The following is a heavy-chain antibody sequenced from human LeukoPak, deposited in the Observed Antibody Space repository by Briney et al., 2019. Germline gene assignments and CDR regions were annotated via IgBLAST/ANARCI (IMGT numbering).Heavy chain of an antibody. CDR3: AREVPRFCGGDCYLDY. J-gene: IGHJ4*02. CDR2: ISAYNGNT. CDR1: GYTFTSYG. Sequence: GASVKVSCKASGYTFTSYGISWVRQAPGQGLEWMGWISAYNGNTNYAQKLQGRVTMTTDTSTSTAYMELRSLRSDDTAVYYCAREVPRFCGGDCYLDYWGQGTLVTVSS. D-gene: IGHD2-21*02. V-gene: IGHV1-18*01.